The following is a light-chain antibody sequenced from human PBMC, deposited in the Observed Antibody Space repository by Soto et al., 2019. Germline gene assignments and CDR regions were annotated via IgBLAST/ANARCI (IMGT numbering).Light chain of an antibody. CDR1: SSDVGDYNY. CDR3: TSYTTSSSTYV. V-gene: IGLV2-14*01. J-gene: IGLJ1*01. Sequence: QSALTQPASVSGSPGQSITISCTGTSSDVGDYNYVSWYQQHPGKAPKLMIFEVSNRPSGVSNRFSGSKYGNTASLTISVLQAEDEADYYCTSYTTSSSTYVFGTGTKVTVL. CDR2: EVS.